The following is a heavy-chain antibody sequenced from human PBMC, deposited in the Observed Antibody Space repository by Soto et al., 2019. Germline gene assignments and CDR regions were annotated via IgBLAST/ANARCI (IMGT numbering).Heavy chain of an antibody. CDR1: GFTFSSYS. CDR3: AKDQFSSGWYNDYYYGLDV. V-gene: IGHV3-23*04. Sequence: EVQLVESGGGLVQPGGSLRLSCAASGFTFSSYSMNWVRQAPGKGLEWVSGITGNGGSTYYADSAKGRFTISRDKNTLYLQMNSLRAEDTAVYYCAKDQFSSGWYNDYYYGLDVWGQGTTVTVSS. D-gene: IGHD6-19*01. CDR2: ITGNGGST. J-gene: IGHJ6*02.